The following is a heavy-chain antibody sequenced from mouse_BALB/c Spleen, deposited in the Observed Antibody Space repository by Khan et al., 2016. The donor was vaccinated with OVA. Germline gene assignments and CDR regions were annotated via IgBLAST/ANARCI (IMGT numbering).Heavy chain of an antibody. CDR3: ARRNYFGYTFAY. CDR2: ISPGSGDT. J-gene: IGHJ3*01. Sequence: QVQLKQSGAELARPGASVKLSCKASGYTFTDYYINWVKLRTGQGLEWIGEISPGSGDTYYNERFKGKATLTADKSSSTAYMQLSSPTHEASAVYFCARRNYFGYTFAYWGQGTLVTVSA. V-gene: IGHV1-77*01. D-gene: IGHD1-2*01. CDR1: GYTFTDYY.